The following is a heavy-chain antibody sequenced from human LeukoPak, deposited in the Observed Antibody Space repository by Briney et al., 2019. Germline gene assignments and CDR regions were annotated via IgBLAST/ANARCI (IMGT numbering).Heavy chain of an antibody. D-gene: IGHD6-13*01. V-gene: IGHV4-59*01. J-gene: IGHJ6*02. Sequence: PSETLSLTCTVSGGSISSYYWSWIRQPPGKGLEWIGYIYYSGCTNYNPSLKSRVTISVDTSKNQFSLKLSSVTAADTAVYYCARAGSSGYIDYYYGMDVWGQGTTVTVSS. CDR2: IYYSGCT. CDR3: ARAGSSGYIDYYYGMDV. CDR1: GGSISSYY.